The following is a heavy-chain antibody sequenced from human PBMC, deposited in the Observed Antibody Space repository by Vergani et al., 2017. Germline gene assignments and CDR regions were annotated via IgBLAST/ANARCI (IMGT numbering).Heavy chain of an antibody. J-gene: IGHJ4*02. CDR3: ARDGGYCSGGSCGGDY. V-gene: IGHV3-21*01. CDR2: ISSSSSDI. Sequence: EVQLVESGGGLVKPGGSLRLSCAASGFTFSSYSMNWVRQAPGKGLEWVSSISSSSSDIYYADSVKGRFTISRDNAKNSLYLQMNSLRAEDTAVYYCARDGGYCSGGSCGGDYWGQGTLVTVSS. CDR1: GFTFSSYS. D-gene: IGHD2-15*01.